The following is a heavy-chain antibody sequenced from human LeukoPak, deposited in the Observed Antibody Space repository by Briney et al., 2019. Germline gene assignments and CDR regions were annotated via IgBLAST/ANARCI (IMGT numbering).Heavy chain of an antibody. Sequence: SSETLSLTCTVSGGSIIGYYWTWIRQPPGKGLEWIGYIYTSGSTNYNPSLKSRVTISVDISKNQFSLQLSSVTAADTAVYYCARQSCSSTSCPHRNVFDIWGQGTMVTVSP. CDR2: IYTSGST. D-gene: IGHD2-2*01. V-gene: IGHV4-4*09. CDR3: ARQSCSSTSCPHRNVFDI. CDR1: GGSIIGYY. J-gene: IGHJ3*02.